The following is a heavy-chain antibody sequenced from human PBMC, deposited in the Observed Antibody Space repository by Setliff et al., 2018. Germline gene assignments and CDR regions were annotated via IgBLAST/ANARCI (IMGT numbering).Heavy chain of an antibody. V-gene: IGHV4-34*01. CDR2: INHSGST. CDR1: GGSIGPHY. D-gene: IGHD3-3*01. CDR3: ARMSGFLYMDV. J-gene: IGHJ6*03. Sequence: SETLSLTCTVSGGSIGPHYWTWIRQPPGKGLEWIGEINHSGSTNYNPSLKSRVTLSIDASKRQFSLKLTSVTAADTAVYYCARMSGFLYMDVWGKGTTVTVSS.